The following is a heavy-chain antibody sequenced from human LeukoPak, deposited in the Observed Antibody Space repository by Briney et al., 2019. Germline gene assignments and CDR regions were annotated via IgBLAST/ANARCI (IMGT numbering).Heavy chain of an antibody. V-gene: IGHV4-34*01. CDR3: ARGRVYSSGWYVRANAFDI. CDR2: INHSGST. J-gene: IGHJ3*02. D-gene: IGHD6-19*01. Sequence: PSETLSLTCAVYGGSFSGYYWSWIRQPPGKGLEWIGEINHSGSTNYNPSLKSRVTISVDTSKNQFSLKLSSVTAADTAVYYCARGRVYSSGWYVRANAFDIWGQGTMVTVSS. CDR1: GGSFSGYY.